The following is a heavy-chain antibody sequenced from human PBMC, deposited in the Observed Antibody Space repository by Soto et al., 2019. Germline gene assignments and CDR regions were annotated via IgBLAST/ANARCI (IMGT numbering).Heavy chain of an antibody. CDR1: GGSINSGGFS. CDR3: ARELELRLGHGGWFDP. D-gene: IGHD1-7*01. CDR2: IYHTGST. V-gene: IGHV4-30-2*01. Sequence: SETLSLTCAVSGGSINSGGFSWSWIRQPPGKGLEWIGYIYHTGSTHYNPSLKSRVTISVDRSKDQFSLKLNSVTAADTAVYHCARELELRLGHGGWFDPWGQGTLVTVSS. J-gene: IGHJ5*02.